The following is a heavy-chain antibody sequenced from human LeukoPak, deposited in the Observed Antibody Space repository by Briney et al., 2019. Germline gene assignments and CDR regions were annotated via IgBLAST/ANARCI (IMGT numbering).Heavy chain of an antibody. Sequence: PSETLSLACAVYGGSFSGYYWSWIRQPPGKGLEWIGEINHSGSTNYNPSLKSRVTISVDTSKNQFSLKLSSVTAADTAVYYCAREIMVRGVIKRSGMDVWGKGTTVTVSS. D-gene: IGHD3-10*01. J-gene: IGHJ6*04. V-gene: IGHV4-34*01. CDR1: GGSFSGYY. CDR2: INHSGST. CDR3: AREIMVRGVIKRSGMDV.